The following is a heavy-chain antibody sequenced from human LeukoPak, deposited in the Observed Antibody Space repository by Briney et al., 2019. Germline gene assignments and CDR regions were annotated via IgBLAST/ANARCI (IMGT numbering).Heavy chain of an antibody. D-gene: IGHD5-24*01. CDR1: GGSINSYY. Sequence: SSETLSLTCTVSGGSINSYYWSWIRQPPGKGLEWIGYIFYSGSTTYNPSFKTRVTISVDTSNNQFSLRLTSVTAADTAVYYCARGGWLKSGDYFDNWGQGTLVTVSS. CDR3: ARGGWLKSGDYFDN. J-gene: IGHJ4*02. CDR2: IFYSGST. V-gene: IGHV4-59*01.